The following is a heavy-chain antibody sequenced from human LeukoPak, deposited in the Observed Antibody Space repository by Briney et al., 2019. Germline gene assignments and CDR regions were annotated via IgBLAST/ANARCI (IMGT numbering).Heavy chain of an antibody. Sequence: PSETLSLTCAVYGGSFSGYYWSWIRQPPGKGLEWIGEINHSGSTNYNPSLKSRVTISVDTSKNQFSLKLSSVTAADTAVYYCARGPLSSSSTYYFDYWGQGTLVTVSS. J-gene: IGHJ4*02. D-gene: IGHD6-6*01. V-gene: IGHV4-34*01. CDR3: ARGPLSSSSTYYFDY. CDR1: GGSFSGYY. CDR2: INHSGST.